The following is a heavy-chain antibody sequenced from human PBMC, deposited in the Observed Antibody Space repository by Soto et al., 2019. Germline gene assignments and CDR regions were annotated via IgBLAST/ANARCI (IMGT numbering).Heavy chain of an antibody. J-gene: IGHJ4*02. CDR2: INQDGSVH. V-gene: IGHV3-7*01. CDR1: GFTFTTFW. D-gene: IGHD6-25*01. Sequence: EVQLVESGGGLVQPGGSLRLSCATSGFTFTTFWMSWVRQAPGKGPEWVANINQDGSVHYYVDSVTGRFTISRDNAQSSLYLQMNSLRAAETAVYYCVRGHTYIGFWGQGTLVTVS. CDR3: VRGHTYIGF.